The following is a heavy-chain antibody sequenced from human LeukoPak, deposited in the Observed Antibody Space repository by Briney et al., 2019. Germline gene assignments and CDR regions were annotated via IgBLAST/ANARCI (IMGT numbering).Heavy chain of an antibody. Sequence: ASVKVSCKASGYMFTNYYMHWVRQAPGQGLEWMGIINPHGGSRSYAQKFQGRVTMTRNTSTSTVYMELSTLRSEDTAVYYCARDIGTSGVVNFDYWGQGTLVTVSS. CDR2: INPHGGSR. CDR1: GYMFTNYY. CDR3: ARDIGTSGVVNFDY. D-gene: IGHD1-26*01. J-gene: IGHJ4*02. V-gene: IGHV1-46*01.